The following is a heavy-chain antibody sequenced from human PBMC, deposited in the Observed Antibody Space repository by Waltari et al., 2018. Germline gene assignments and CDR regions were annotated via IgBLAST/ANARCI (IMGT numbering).Heavy chain of an antibody. CDR2: IYYSGDT. Sequence: QLQLPESGPGLVKPSETLSLTCTVSGGSMSTSNFYWGWIRQPPGKGLGSIAIIYYSGDTYTHPAVKRRDTIFDATSKDQVPLSLTSVTAADTAVYYCARVIKVADILWPEAFDIWGQGTMVTVSS. D-gene: IGHD2-21*01. CDR3: ARVIKVADILWPEAFDI. V-gene: IGHV4-39*01. CDR1: GGSMSTSNFY. J-gene: IGHJ3*02.